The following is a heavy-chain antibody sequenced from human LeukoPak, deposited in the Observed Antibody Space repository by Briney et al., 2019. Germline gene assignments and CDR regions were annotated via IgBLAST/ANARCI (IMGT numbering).Heavy chain of an antibody. J-gene: IGHJ4*02. D-gene: IGHD2-2*01. CDR3: AKALAVYCDSTSCQHYFDY. V-gene: IGHV3-23*01. CDR1: GFTFNSYA. CDR2: ISGSGGGT. Sequence: GGSLRLSCAASGFTFNSYAMSWVRQAPEKGLEWVANISGSGGGTYYADSVKGRFTISRDDSKNTLYLQMNSLRAEDTAVYYCAKALAVYCDSTSCQHYFDYWGQGTLVTVSS.